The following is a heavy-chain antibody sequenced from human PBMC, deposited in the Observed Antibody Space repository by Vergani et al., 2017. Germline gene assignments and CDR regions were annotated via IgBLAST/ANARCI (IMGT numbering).Heavy chain of an antibody. CDR1: GFTFTNFA. Sequence: EVQLLESGGNLVQPGGSLRLSCAASGFTFTNFAMTWVRQAPGEGLEWVSGISGSGGFTYYADFVNGLFTISRDNSQNTMFLQIDNLRAEDTAVYYCAKDNVPGYYDSSCYCDYWGQGTVVTVPS. CDR3: AKDNVPGYYDSSCYCDY. V-gene: IGHV3-23*01. J-gene: IGHJ4*02. CDR2: ISGSGGFT. D-gene: IGHD3-22*01.